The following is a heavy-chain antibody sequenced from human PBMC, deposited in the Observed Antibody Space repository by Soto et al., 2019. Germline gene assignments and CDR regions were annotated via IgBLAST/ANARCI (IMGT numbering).Heavy chain of an antibody. J-gene: IGHJ4*02. CDR2: INPSGGST. V-gene: IGHV1-46*01. D-gene: IGHD6-19*01. CDR3: ARESQSSGWSWFDY. CDR1: GYTFTNYY. Sequence: QVQLAQSGAEVKKPVASVKVSCKASGYTFTNYYIHWVRQAPGQGLEWMGMINPSGGSTSYTRRFQGRVTLTRDTSTSTVYMELSSLRSEDTAVYYCARESQSSGWSWFDYWGQGTLVTVSS.